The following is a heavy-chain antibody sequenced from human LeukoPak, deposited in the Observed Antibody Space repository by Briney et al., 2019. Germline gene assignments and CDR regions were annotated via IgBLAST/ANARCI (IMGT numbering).Heavy chain of an antibody. J-gene: IGHJ4*02. V-gene: IGHV3-74*01. CDR3: ARGEMGATGY. D-gene: IGHD1-26*01. CDR2: IISDGSGS. Sequence: PGGSLRLSCAASGFAFSDYWMHWVRQAPGKGPVWVSRIISDGSGSTYADSVKGRFTTSRDNAKNTLYLQMNSLRAEDTAVYYCARGEMGATGYWGQGTLVTVSS. CDR1: GFAFSDYW.